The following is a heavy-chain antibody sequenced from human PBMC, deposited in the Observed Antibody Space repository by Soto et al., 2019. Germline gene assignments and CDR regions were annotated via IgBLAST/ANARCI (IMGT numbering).Heavy chain of an antibody. J-gene: IGHJ4*02. CDR3: ARLAMITFGGVDFDY. V-gene: IGHV4-39*01. Sequence: PSETLSLTCTVSGGSISSSSYYWGWIRQPPGKGLEWTGSIYYSGSTYYNPSLKSRVTISVDTSKNQFSLKLSSVTAADTAVYYCARLAMITFGGVDFDYWGQGTLVTVSS. D-gene: IGHD3-16*01. CDR1: GGSISSSSYY. CDR2: IYYSGST.